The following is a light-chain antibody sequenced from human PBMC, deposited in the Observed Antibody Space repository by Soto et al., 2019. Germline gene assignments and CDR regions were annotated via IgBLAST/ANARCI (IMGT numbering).Light chain of an antibody. J-gene: IGLJ1*01. CDR2: QVT. Sequence: QSVLTQPASVSGSPGQSITISCTGTSGDIGSYTYVSWYQQYPGKAPKLMIYQVTIRPSGISNRFSGSKSGNTASLTISGLQAEDEADYYCTSFSSSTSLYVFGTGTKVTVL. CDR3: TSFSSSTSLYV. CDR1: SGDIGSYTY. V-gene: IGLV2-14*01.